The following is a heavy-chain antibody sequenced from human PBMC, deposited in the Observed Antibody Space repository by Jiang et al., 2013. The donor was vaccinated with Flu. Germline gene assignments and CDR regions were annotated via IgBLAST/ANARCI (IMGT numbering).Heavy chain of an antibody. V-gene: IGHV5-51*01. Sequence: EWMGIIYPGDSDTRYSPSFQGQVTISADKSISTAYLQWSSLKASDTAMYYCARHPVGSGSPKGYYYYGMDVWGQGTTVTVSS. D-gene: IGHD3-10*01. J-gene: IGHJ6*02. CDR2: IYPGDSDT. CDR3: ARHPVGSGSPKGYYYYGMDV.